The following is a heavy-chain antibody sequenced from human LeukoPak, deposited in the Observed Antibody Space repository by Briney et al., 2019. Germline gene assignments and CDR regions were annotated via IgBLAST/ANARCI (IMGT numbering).Heavy chain of an antibody. CDR3: ARGADQEFDF. CDR2: INPRDGST. J-gene: IGHJ4*02. V-gene: IGHV1-46*02. Sequence: ASVTVSCKSSGHTLNNHFIHWERQAPGQGLEWMGMINPRDGSTRTLQRFQGRLTMTRDTSTSTLYMGLSSLRSEDTATYFCARGADQEFDFWGQGTLVTVSS. CDR1: GHTLNNHF.